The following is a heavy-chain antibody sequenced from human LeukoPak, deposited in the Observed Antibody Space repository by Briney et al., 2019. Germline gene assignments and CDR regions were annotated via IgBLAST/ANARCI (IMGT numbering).Heavy chain of an antibody. CDR2: IYPGDSDT. CDR1: GYRFPSYW. Sequence: GESLKIYCKGSGYRFPSYWIALVAQIPWKGLELKGIIYPGDSDTRYSPSFQGQVTISADKSISTAYLQWSSLKATDTAMYYSARHRYYYGPGSYPDDWGQGTLVTVSS. CDR3: ARHRYYYGPGSYPDD. J-gene: IGHJ4*02. D-gene: IGHD3-10*01. V-gene: IGHV5-51*01.